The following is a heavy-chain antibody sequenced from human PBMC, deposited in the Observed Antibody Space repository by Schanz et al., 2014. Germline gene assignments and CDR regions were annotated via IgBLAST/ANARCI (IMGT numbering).Heavy chain of an antibody. CDR2: ISSSGGHI. Sequence: EVQLVESGGGLVQPGGSLRLSCSGFTVSAYSANWVRQAPGKGLEWVSSISSSGGHIYYADSVKGRFTITRDIAKNSLSLQMNSLRAEDTAVYYCARGYSNIWSPMGYWGQGTLVAVSS. CDR1: GFTVSAYS. V-gene: IGHV3-21*02. CDR3: ARGYSNIWSPMGY. D-gene: IGHD6-13*01. J-gene: IGHJ4*02.